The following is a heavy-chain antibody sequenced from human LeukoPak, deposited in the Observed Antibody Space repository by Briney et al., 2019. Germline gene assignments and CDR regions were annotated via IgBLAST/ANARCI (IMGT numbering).Heavy chain of an antibody. CDR3: ARHFGYCGSGSFHVDY. V-gene: IGHV5-10-1*01. Sequence: GESLKISFKGSGYRFTRYWISWVRPMPGQGLEWMGTFDPSDSYSNYSTSFQGHVIMSADKSISTAVLQWRSLKASDTAMYYFARHFGYCGSGSFHVDYWGQGTQVTVSS. CDR1: GYRFTRYW. CDR2: FDPSDSYS. J-gene: IGHJ4*02. D-gene: IGHD3-10*01.